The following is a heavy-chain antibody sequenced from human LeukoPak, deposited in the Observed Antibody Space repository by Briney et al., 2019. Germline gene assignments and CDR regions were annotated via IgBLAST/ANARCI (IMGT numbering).Heavy chain of an antibody. J-gene: IGHJ4*02. V-gene: IGHV1-2*02. D-gene: IGHD2-21*02. CDR3: ASTIHCGGDCPFEY. CDR1: GYIFTGYY. Sequence: ASVKVSCRASGYIFTGYYMHWVRQAPGQGLEWMGWINPNSGDTNFAQKFQGRVTMTRDTSISTAYMELSRLRSDDTAVYYCASTIHCGGDCPFEYWGQGTLVTVSS. CDR2: INPNSGDT.